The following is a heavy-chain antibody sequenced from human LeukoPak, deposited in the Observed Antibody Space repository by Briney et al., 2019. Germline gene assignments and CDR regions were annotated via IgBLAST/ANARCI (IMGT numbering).Heavy chain of an antibody. D-gene: IGHD2-15*01. CDR1: GFTFSSYA. CDR2: ISYDGSNK. CDR3: AKDVDYVAATQDY. J-gene: IGHJ4*02. V-gene: IGHV3-30-3*01. Sequence: GGSLRLSCAASGFTFSSYAMHWVRQAPGKGLEWVAVISYDGSNKYYADSVKGRFTISRDNSKNTLYLQMNSLRAEDTAVYYCAKDVDYVAATQDYWGQGTLVTVSS.